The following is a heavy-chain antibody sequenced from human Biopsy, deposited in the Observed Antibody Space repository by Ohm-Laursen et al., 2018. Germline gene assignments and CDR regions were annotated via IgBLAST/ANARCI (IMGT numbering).Heavy chain of an antibody. CDR1: GFTFSSYG. CDR2: IWYDGSRQ. Sequence: SLRLSCTAAGFTFSSYGMHWVRQAPGKGLEWVAVIWYDGSRQYYADSVKGRFTISRDNSKNTLYLQMNSLRAEDTAVYYCARDGAAGYGLDVWGQGTTVTVSS. J-gene: IGHJ6*02. V-gene: IGHV3-33*01. D-gene: IGHD6-25*01. CDR3: ARDGAAGYGLDV.